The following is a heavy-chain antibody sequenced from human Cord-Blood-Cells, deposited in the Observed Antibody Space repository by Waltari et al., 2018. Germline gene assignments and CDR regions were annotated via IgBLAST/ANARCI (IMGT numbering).Heavy chain of an antibody. V-gene: IGHV4-39*01. CDR1: GGSISSSSYY. J-gene: IGHJ4*02. D-gene: IGHD6-19*01. Sequence: QLQLQESGPGLVKPSETLSLTCTVSGGSISSSSYYWGWIRQPPGKGLEWIGCIYSSGSIYYNPSLKSRVTISVDTSKNHFSPKLSSVTAAEKAVYYCARHREGQWLKNWGQGTLVTVSS. CDR2: IYSSGSI. CDR3: ARHREGQWLKN.